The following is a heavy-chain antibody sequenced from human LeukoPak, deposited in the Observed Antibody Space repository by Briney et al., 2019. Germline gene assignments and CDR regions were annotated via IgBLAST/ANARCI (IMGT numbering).Heavy chain of an antibody. CDR2: ISYDGSNK. J-gene: IGHJ4*02. Sequence: GGSLRLSCAASGFTFSSYGMHWVRQAPGKGLEWVAVISYDGSNKYYADSVKGRFTISRDNSKNTLYLQMNSLRAEDTAVYYCARDDNHDYDFWSGYYNGYDYWGQGTLVTVSS. V-gene: IGHV3-30*03. D-gene: IGHD3-3*01. CDR1: GFTFSSYG. CDR3: ARDDNHDYDFWSGYYNGYDY.